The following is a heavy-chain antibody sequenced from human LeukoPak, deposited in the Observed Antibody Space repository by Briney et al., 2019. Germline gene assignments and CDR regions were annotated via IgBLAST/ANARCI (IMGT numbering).Heavy chain of an antibody. CDR3: ARVGGSGSYTSHYFDN. D-gene: IGHD3-10*01. CDR2: IIPIFTTA. V-gene: IGHV1-69*13. J-gene: IGHJ4*02. CDR1: GCTFSSYA. Sequence: GASVKVSCKASGCTFSSYAISWVRQAPGQGLEWMGGIIPIFTTANHAQQFQGRVTITADESTSTAYMELSSLRSEDTAVYYCARVGGSGSYTSHYFDNWGQGTLVTVSS.